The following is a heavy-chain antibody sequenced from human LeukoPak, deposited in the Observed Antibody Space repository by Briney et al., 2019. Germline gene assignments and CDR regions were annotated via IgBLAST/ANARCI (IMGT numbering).Heavy chain of an antibody. CDR3: ASRLRERFDS. Sequence: GESLKISCKGSGYSFPNYWIGWVRQMPGKGLEWLGILYPGDSDTRYSPSFQGQVTISADKSISTAYLQWSGLKVSDTAMYYCASRLRERFDSWGQGTLVTVSS. CDR1: GYSFPNYW. J-gene: IGHJ4*02. D-gene: IGHD5-12*01. V-gene: IGHV5-51*01. CDR2: LYPGDSDT.